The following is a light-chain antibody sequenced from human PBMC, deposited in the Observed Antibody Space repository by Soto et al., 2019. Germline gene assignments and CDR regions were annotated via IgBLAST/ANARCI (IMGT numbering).Light chain of an antibody. CDR1: QSVCIY. CDR2: GAS. J-gene: IGKJ5*01. CDR3: QQYNDWPSIT. V-gene: IGKV3-15*01. Sequence: EIVMTQSPATLSLSPGERAKQSRRARQSVCIYLAWYQQKPGLAPRLLIYGASTRATGIPSRFSGSGSLTEFTLTISSLQSEDFAVYYCQQYNDWPSITFGQGTRLEIK.